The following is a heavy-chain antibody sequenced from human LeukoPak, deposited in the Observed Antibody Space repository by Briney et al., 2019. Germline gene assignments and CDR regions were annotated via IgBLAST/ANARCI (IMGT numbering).Heavy chain of an antibody. CDR1: GYTFIGYY. D-gene: IGHD2-2*01. CDR3: ARVPQDIVVDYYGMDV. J-gene: IGHJ6*02. Sequence: GASVKVSCKTSGYTFIGYYMHWVRQAPGQGLEWMGWINPNSGGTNYAQKFQGRVTMTRDTSISTAYMELSRLRSDDTAVYYCARVPQDIVVDYYGMDVWGQGTTVTVSS. CDR2: INPNSGGT. V-gene: IGHV1-2*02.